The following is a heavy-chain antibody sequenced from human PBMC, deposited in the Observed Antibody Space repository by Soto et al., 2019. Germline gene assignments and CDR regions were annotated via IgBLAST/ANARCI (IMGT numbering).Heavy chain of an antibody. D-gene: IGHD2-2*02. V-gene: IGHV3-11*01. CDR1: GFSFKDYY. Sequence: GGSLRLYCAASGFSFKDYYMTWMRQTPEKGLEWISTITSSGGNAYYAASVKGRVTISRDNAHNSLYLQMSGLRAEDTALYYCARDMYTNSVNYFDLWGQGTLVTVSS. CDR3: ARDMYTNSVNYFDL. J-gene: IGHJ5*02. CDR2: ITSSGGNA.